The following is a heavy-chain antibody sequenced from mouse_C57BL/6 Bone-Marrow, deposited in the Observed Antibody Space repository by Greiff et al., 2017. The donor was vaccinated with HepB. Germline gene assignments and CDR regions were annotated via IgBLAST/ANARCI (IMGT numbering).Heavy chain of an antibody. Sequence: QVQLQQPGAELVRPGTSVKVSCKASGYAFTNYLIEWVKQRPGQGLEWIGVINPGSGGTNYNEKFKGKATLTADKSSSTAYMQLSSLTSEDSAVYFCARKGYYSNYEDAMDYWGQGTSVTVSS. D-gene: IGHD2-5*01. CDR2: INPGSGGT. CDR1: GYAFTNYL. V-gene: IGHV1-54*01. CDR3: ARKGYYSNYEDAMDY. J-gene: IGHJ4*01.